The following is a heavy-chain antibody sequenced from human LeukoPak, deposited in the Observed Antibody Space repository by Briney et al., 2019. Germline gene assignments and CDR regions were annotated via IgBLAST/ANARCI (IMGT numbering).Heavy chain of an antibody. D-gene: IGHD6-13*01. Sequence: PGGSLRLSCAASGFTFGSYWMSWVRQAPGKGLEWVANINQDGSEKYYVDSVKGRFTISRDNAKNSLYLQMNSLRAEDTAVYYCARDRVWTVLYWGQGTLVTVSS. CDR2: INQDGSEK. J-gene: IGHJ4*02. CDR3: ARDRVWTVLY. CDR1: GFTFGSYW. V-gene: IGHV3-7*01.